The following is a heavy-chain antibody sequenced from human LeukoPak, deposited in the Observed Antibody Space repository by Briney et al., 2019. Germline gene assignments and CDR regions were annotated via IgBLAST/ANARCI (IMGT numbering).Heavy chain of an antibody. J-gene: IGHJ4*02. Sequence: PGRSLRLSCAASGFTFSSYGMHWGRHAPRKGLERVAVISYDGSNKYYADSVKGRFTISRDNSKNTLYLQMNSLRAEDTAVYYCAKGSSSWPLDYWGQGTLVTVSS. V-gene: IGHV3-30*18. CDR3: AKGSSSWPLDY. D-gene: IGHD6-13*01. CDR1: GFTFSSYG. CDR2: ISYDGSNK.